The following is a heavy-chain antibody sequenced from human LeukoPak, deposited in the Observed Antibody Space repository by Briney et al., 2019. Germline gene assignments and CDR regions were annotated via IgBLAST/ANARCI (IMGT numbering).Heavy chain of an antibody. CDR3: ARIRGFGADYYYYYMDV. D-gene: IGHD3-10*01. Sequence: SGTLSLTCAVSGGSISSNNWWSWVRQPPGKGLEWIGEIYHSGNTNYNPSLKSRVTILLNKSKNQFSLKLSSVTAADTAVYYCARIRGFGADYYYYYMDVWGKGTTVTVSS. CDR2: IYHSGNT. CDR1: GGSISSNNW. J-gene: IGHJ6*03. V-gene: IGHV4-4*02.